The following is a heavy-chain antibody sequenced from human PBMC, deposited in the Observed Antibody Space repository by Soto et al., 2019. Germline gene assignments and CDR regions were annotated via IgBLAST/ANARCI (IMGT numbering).Heavy chain of an antibody. CDR3: AREDSGAFFDF. Sequence: PSETVSLTCAVSGGSIISGGYSWSWIRQPPGKGLEWIGYIYSGTTHYNPSLESRVTIAMDRSKNQVSLSLKSVTAADTAVYYCAREDSGAFFDFWGQGTLVTVSS. V-gene: IGHV4-30-2*01. CDR2: IYSGTT. J-gene: IGHJ4*02. CDR1: GGSIISGGYS. D-gene: IGHD2-15*01.